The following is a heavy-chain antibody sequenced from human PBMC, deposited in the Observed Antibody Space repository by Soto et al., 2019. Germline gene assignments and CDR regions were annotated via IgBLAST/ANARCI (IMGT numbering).Heavy chain of an antibody. J-gene: IGHJ5*02. Sequence: SETLSLTCAVYGGSFSGYYWSWIRQPPGKGLEWIGEINHSGSTNYNPSLESRVTISVDTSKNQFSLKLSSVTAADTAVYYCARGPITTNPRFDPWGQGTLVTVSS. D-gene: IGHD3-22*01. CDR3: ARGPITTNPRFDP. CDR1: GGSFSGYY. V-gene: IGHV4-34*01. CDR2: INHSGST.